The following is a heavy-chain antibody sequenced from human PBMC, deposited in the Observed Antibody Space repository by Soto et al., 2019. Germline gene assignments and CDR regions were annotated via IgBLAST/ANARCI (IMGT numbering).Heavy chain of an antibody. V-gene: IGHV5-10-1*01. CDR1: GYSFTSYW. J-gene: IGHJ3*02. Sequence: PGESLKISWKGSGYSFTSYWINWVRQMPGNGLEWMGRSDPSDSYTNNRPSSQGHVTISADKSISTAYLQWSSLKASDTAMYYCARPTHSSGAFDIWGQGTMVTVSS. CDR2: SDPSDSYT. D-gene: IGHD3-22*01. CDR3: ARPTHSSGAFDI.